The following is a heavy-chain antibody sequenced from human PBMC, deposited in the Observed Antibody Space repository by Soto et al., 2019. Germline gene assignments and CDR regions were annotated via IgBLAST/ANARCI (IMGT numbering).Heavy chain of an antibody. CDR1: GFTFSSYG. CDR2: ISYDGSKK. Sequence: QVQLVESGGGVVQPGRSLRLSCAASGFTFSSYGMHWVRQAPGKGLEWVGVISYDGSKKYYADSVKGRFTISRDNSKNTLYLQLNGLRAEDTCVYCCAGPAKGLFRSDPWGQGNLVTVSS. V-gene: IGHV3-30*03. J-gene: IGHJ5*02. D-gene: IGHD2-15*01. CDR3: AGPAKGLFRSDP.